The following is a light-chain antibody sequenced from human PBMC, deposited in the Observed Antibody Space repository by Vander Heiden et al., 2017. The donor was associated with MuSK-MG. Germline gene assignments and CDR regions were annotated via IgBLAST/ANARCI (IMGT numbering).Light chain of an antibody. Sequence: QSVLTQPPSASGTPGQRVTISCSGNSSNIGTNTVNWYQQLPGTAPQLLIYRHNQRLSGVPDRFSGSRSGTSASLAISGLQSEDEADYYCAAWDGSLKGPVFGGGTKLTVL. CDR1: SSNIGTNT. J-gene: IGLJ2*01. V-gene: IGLV1-44*01. CDR2: RHN. CDR3: AAWDGSLKGPV.